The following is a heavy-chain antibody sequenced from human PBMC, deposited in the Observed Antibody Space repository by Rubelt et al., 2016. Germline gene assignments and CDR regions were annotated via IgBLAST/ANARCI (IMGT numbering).Heavy chain of an antibody. V-gene: IGHV3-7*01. CDR2: INQDGGER. CDR1: GFLFSSHW. D-gene: IGHD3-10*01. Sequence: VSGFLFSSHWMSWVRQAPGKGLEWVANINQDGGERYYVDSVKGRFTISRDNAKNSLYLQMNSLRAEDTAVYYCAKEGYVKGFGDTQYDYWGQGTLVTVSS. J-gene: IGHJ4*02. CDR3: AKEGYVKGFGDTQYDY.